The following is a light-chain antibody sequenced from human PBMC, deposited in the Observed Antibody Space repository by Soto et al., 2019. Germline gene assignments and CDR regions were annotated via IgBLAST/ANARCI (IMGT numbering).Light chain of an antibody. V-gene: IGKV1-9*01. CDR2: PAC. Sequence: DIQLTQSPSFLSASVGDGVTITCRASQGISSYLAWYQQKPGTAPKLLIYPACTLQSGVPSRFSGSGSGTEFTLTINSLQPEDFATYYCQQLLSYPLTFGGGTKVEIK. J-gene: IGKJ4*01. CDR1: QGISSY. CDR3: QQLLSYPLT.